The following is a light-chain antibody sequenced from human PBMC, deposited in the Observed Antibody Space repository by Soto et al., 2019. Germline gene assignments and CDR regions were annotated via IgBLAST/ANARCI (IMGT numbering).Light chain of an antibody. CDR3: CSYAGSSTPVV. Sequence: QSVLTQPASVSGSPGQSITISCTGTSSDVGNYNLVSWYQHHPGKAPKLIIYEVNKRPSGVSNRFSGSKSGNTASLTISGLQAEDEADYDCCSYAGSSTPVVFGGGTKVTVL. CDR1: SSDVGNYNL. J-gene: IGLJ2*01. CDR2: EVN. V-gene: IGLV2-23*02.